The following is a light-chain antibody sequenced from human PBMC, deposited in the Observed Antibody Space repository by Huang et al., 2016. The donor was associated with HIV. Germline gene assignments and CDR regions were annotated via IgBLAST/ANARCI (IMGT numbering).Light chain of an antibody. CDR1: QSLVHSAGNTY. Sequence: DVVMTQSPLSLPVTLGQPASISCRSSQSLVHSAGNTYLNWGHQRPGPSPRRLSYKVSNRDSGVPDRLSVSGSGTDFTLKISRVEAEDVGVYYCMQGTHWPRTFGQGTKVEIK. V-gene: IGKV2-30*02. J-gene: IGKJ1*01. CDR3: MQGTHWPRT. CDR2: KVS.